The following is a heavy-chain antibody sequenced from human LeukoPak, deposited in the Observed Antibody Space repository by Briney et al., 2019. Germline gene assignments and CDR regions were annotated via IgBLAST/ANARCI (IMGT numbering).Heavy chain of an antibody. CDR3: ARGARYCSSTSCYRNWFDP. Sequence: ASVKVSCKASGGTFSSYAISWVRQAPGQGLEWMGRIIPILGTANYAQKFQGRVTITTDESTSTAYMELSSLRSEDTAVYYCARGARYCSSTSCYRNWFDPWGQGTLVTVSS. D-gene: IGHD2-2*01. CDR2: IIPILGTA. V-gene: IGHV1-69*11. J-gene: IGHJ5*02. CDR1: GGTFSSYA.